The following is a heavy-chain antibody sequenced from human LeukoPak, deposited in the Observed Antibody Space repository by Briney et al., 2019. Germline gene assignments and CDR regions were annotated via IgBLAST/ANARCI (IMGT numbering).Heavy chain of an antibody. J-gene: IGHJ4*02. CDR2: IRYDGSNK. CDR1: GFTFSSYG. D-gene: IGHD3-16*01. CDR3: ARDWGGLGSYFSY. Sequence: GGSLRLSCAASGFTFSSYGMHWVRQAPGKGLEWVAFIRYDGSNKYYADSVKGRFTISRDNSKNTLYLQMNSLRAEDTAVYYCARDWGGLGSYFSYWGQGALVTVSS. V-gene: IGHV3-30*02.